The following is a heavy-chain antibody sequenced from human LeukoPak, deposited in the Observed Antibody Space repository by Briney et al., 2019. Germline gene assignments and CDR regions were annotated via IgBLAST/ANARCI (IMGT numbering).Heavy chain of an antibody. V-gene: IGHV3-66*01. CDR3: ARWGTTGFWAFDI. Sequence: TGGSLRLSCTASEFTVRSKYMTWVRQAPGKGLEWVSVIYSGGSTYYADSVKGRFTISRDNSKNTLYLQMNSLRAGDTAVYYCARWGTTGFWAFDIWGQGTMVTVSS. CDR2: IYSGGST. J-gene: IGHJ3*02. D-gene: IGHD3-16*01. CDR1: EFTVRSKY.